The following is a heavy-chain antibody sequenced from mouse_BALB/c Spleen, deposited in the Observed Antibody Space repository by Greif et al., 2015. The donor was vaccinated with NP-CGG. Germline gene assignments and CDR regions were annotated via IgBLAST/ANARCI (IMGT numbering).Heavy chain of an antibody. D-gene: IGHD2-10*02. J-gene: IGHJ4*01. CDR2: IYPGSGNT. Sequence: VQLQQSGAELARPGASVKLSCKASGYTFTEYYINWVKQRTGQGLEWIGEIYPGSGNTYYNEKFKGKATLTADKSSSTAYMQLSSLTSEDSAVYFCARRPYGNYYAMDYWGQGTSVTVSS. V-gene: IGHV1-77*01. CDR1: GYTFTEYY. CDR3: ARRPYGNYYAMDY.